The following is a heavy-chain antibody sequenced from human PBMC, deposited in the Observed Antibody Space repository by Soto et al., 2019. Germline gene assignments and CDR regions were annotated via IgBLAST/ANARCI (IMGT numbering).Heavy chain of an antibody. V-gene: IGHV3-23*01. Sequence: GGSLRLSCAASGFTFSSHAMSWVRQAPGKGLEWVSSVSGGGSSKYYADSVRGRFTISRDNSRNTLYLQMSSLRAEDTALYFCAKDLPGESSPTCFDSWGQGILVTV. J-gene: IGHJ5*01. CDR3: AKDLPGESSPTCFDS. D-gene: IGHD3-16*02. CDR1: GFTFSSHA. CDR2: VSGGGSSK.